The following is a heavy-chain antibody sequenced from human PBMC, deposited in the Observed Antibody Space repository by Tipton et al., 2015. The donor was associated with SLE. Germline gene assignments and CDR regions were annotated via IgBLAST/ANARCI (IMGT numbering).Heavy chain of an antibody. CDR1: GGSISSGGYY. J-gene: IGHJ2*01. Sequence: TLSLTCTVSGGSISSGGYYWNWIRQHPGKGLEWIGYIYYSGSTNYNPSLKSRVTISVDTSKNQFSLNLSSVTAADTAVYYCARCTPHWYFDLWGRGTLVTVSS. CDR3: ARCTPHWYFDL. CDR2: IYYSGST. V-gene: IGHV4-31*03. D-gene: IGHD2-8*01.